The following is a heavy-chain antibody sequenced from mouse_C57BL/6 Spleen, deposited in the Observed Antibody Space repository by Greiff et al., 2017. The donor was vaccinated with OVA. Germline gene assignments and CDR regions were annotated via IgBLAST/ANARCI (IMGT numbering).Heavy chain of an antibody. D-gene: IGHD3-3*01. V-gene: IGHV3-6*01. J-gene: IGHJ2*01. CDR3: ARGGGTGTFDY. CDR1: GYSITSGYY. Sequence: EVHLVESGPGLVKPSQSLSLTCSVTGYSITSGYYWNWIRQFPGNKLEWMGYISYDGSNNYNPSLKNRISITRDTSKNQFFLKLNSVTTEDTATYYCARGGGTGTFDYWGQGTTLTVSS. CDR2: ISYDGSN.